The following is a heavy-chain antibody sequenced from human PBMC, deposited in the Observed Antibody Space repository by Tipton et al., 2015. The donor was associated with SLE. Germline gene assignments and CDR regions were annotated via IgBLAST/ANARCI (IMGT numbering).Heavy chain of an antibody. CDR2: ISYDGSNK. J-gene: IGHJ6*02. Sequence: SLRLSCAASGFTFSSYAMHWVRQAPGKGLEWVAVISYDGSNKYYADSVKGRFTISRDNAKNSLYLQMNSLRAEDTAVYYCAGLRDGSPNYYYGMDVWGQGTTVTVSS. D-gene: IGHD5-24*01. CDR1: GFTFSSYA. CDR3: AGLRDGSPNYYYGMDV. V-gene: IGHV3-30-3*01.